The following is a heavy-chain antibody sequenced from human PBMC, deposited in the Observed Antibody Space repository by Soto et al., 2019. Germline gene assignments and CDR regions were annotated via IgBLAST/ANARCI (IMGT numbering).Heavy chain of an antibody. D-gene: IGHD3-3*01. J-gene: IGHJ4*02. CDR1: GFTFSSYS. V-gene: IGHV3-21*01. CDR3: ASRARGYDFWSGYYTPYYFDY. Sequence: GGSLRLSCAASGFTFSSYSTNWVRQAPGKGLEWVSSISSSSSYIYYADSVKGRFTISRDNAKNSLYLQMNSLRAEDTAVYYCASRARGYDFWSGYYTPYYFDYWGQGTLVTVSS. CDR2: ISSSSSYI.